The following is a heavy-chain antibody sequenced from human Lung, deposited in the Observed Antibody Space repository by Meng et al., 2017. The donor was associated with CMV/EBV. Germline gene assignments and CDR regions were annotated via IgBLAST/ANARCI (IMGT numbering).Heavy chain of an antibody. V-gene: IGHV2-5*01. CDR3: AHTTPRSGVNY. J-gene: IGHJ4*02. Sequence: TFSGFSLSTSGVGMGWIRQPPGRALKWLALIYWNDDKRYSPSLKSRLTITKDTSKNQVVLTMTNMDPVDTATYYCAHTTPRSGVNYWGQGTLVTVSS. D-gene: IGHD2-8*01. CDR2: IYWNDDK. CDR1: GFSLSTSGVG.